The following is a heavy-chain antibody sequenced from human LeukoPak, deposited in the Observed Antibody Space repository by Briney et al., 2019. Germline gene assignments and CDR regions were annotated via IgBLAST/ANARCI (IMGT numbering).Heavy chain of an antibody. J-gene: IGHJ4*02. CDR2: IKGDGSEK. V-gene: IGHV3-7*01. D-gene: IGHD2-8*01. Sequence: GGSLRLSCAASGFTFSACWMSWVRQAPGKGLEWVAHIKGDGSEKYSVDSVKGRFTISRDNAKSSLYLQMNSLRAEDTALYYCARGGFGYVYFDYWGQGSLVTVSS. CDR3: ARGGFGYVYFDY. CDR1: GFTFSACW.